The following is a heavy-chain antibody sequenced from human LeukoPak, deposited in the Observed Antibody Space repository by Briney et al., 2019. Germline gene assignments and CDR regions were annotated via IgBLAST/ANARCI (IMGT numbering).Heavy chain of an antibody. J-gene: IGHJ6*02. V-gene: IGHV1-18*01. CDR2: ISAYNGNT. D-gene: IGHD2-2*01. Sequence: GASVKVSCKASGYTFTSYGISWVRQAPGQGLEWMGWISAYNGNTNYAQKLQGRVTMTTDTSTSTAYMELRSLRSDDTAVYYCARFTKSHCSSTSCYGAGFYYYYGIDVWGQGTTVTVSS. CDR1: GYTFTSYG. CDR3: ARFTKSHCSSTSCYGAGFYYYYGIDV.